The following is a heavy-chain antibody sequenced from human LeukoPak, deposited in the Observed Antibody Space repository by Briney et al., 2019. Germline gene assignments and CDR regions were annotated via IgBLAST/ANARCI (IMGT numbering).Heavy chain of an antibody. CDR2: ISSSSSYI. CDR1: GFSFNTYS. J-gene: IGHJ4*02. CDR3: ARDRGGYGDRDY. D-gene: IGHD4-17*01. V-gene: IGHV3-21*01. Sequence: GGSLRLSCAASGFSFNTYSMNWVRQAPGKGLELVSSISSSSSYIYHADSVKGRFTVSRDNAKSSLYLQMNSLRAEDTAVYYCARDRGGYGDRDYWGQGTLVTVSS.